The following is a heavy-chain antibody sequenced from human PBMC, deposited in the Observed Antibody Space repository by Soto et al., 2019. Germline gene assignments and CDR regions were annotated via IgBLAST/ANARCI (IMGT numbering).Heavy chain of an antibody. CDR3: ARGGDWQFDY. J-gene: IGHJ4*02. V-gene: IGHV4-4*02. CDR1: GDSISSDKW. Sequence: SETLSLTCAFSGDSISSDKWWSWVRQPPGKGLEWIGEIHHSGRTNYNPSLKSRVTILVEKSKNQVSLELSSMTAADTAVYYCARGGDWQFDYWGQGTLVT. D-gene: IGHD2-21*02. CDR2: IHHSGRT.